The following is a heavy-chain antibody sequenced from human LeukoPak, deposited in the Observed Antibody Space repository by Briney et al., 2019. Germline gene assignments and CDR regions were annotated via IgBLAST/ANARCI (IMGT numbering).Heavy chain of an antibody. V-gene: IGHV3-48*04. CDR3: ARGIAAGVDY. J-gene: IGHJ4*02. D-gene: IGHD6-13*01. CDR2: ISSSGSTI. CDR1: ASTFSSYW. Sequence: GGSLRLSCAASASTFSSYWMSWVRQAPGKGLEWVSYISSSGSTIYYADSVRGRFTISRDNAKNSLYLQMNSLRAEDTAVYYCARGIAAGVDYWGQGTLVTVSS.